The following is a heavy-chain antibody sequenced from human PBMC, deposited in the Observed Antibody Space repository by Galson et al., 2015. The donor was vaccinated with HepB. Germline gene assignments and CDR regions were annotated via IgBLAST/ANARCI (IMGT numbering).Heavy chain of an antibody. CDR1: GFTFDDYA. CDR3: AKDMGKWVSYADY. Sequence: SLRLSCAASGFTFDDYAMHWVRQPPGKGLEWVSGISWNSGSIGYADSVKGRFTISRDNAKNSLYLQMNSLRPDDTALYYCAKDMGKWVSYADYWGQGILVTVSS. D-gene: IGHD3-16*01. J-gene: IGHJ4*02. V-gene: IGHV3-9*01. CDR2: ISWNSGSI.